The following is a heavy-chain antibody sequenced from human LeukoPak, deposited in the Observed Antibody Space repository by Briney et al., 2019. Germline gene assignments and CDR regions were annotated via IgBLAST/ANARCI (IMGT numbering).Heavy chain of an antibody. CDR3: SKATPPRDGSNPDY. J-gene: IGHJ4*02. V-gene: IGHV3-30*02. Sequence: GALRLSWAASGFTFSSYGMHWVRQAPGKGLEWVAVIWYDGSNKYYADSVKGRFTISRDNSKNTLYLQMNSLRAEDTALYYCSKATPPRDGSNPDYWGQGTLVTVSS. D-gene: IGHD5-24*01. CDR2: IWYDGSNK. CDR1: GFTFSSYG.